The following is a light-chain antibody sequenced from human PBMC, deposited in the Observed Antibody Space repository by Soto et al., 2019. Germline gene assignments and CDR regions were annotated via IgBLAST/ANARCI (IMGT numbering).Light chain of an antibody. Sequence: QTVVTQSSSASASLGSSVKLTCTLSSGHSSYIIAWHQQQPGKAPRYLMKVEGSGSYNKGSGVPDRFSGSSSGADRYLTISNLQFEDEADYYCGTWDSTHWVFGGGTKLTVL. J-gene: IGLJ3*02. CDR2: VEGSGSY. CDR3: GTWDSTHWV. CDR1: SGHSSYI. V-gene: IGLV4-60*02.